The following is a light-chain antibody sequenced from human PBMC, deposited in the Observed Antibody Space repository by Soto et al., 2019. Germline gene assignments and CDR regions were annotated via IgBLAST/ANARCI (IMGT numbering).Light chain of an antibody. CDR2: GAS. Sequence: EVVMTQSPATLSVSPGDRVTFSCRASQTVSTHVACYQQKPGQPPRLLIYGASTRVTGVPARFSGGGSGTEVTLTINSLESADFAVYYCHQYNTWPPLTFGGGTKVEIK. CDR3: HQYNTWPPLT. V-gene: IGKV3-15*01. J-gene: IGKJ4*01. CDR1: QTVSTH.